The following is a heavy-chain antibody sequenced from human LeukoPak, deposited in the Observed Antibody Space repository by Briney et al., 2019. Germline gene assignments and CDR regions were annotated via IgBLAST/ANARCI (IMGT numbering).Heavy chain of an antibody. V-gene: IGHV1-2*02. D-gene: IGHD6-19*01. CDR1: GYTFTGYY. J-gene: IGHJ5*02. CDR3: ARGAQWLVPLGWFDP. CDR2: INPNSGGT. Sequence: GASVKVSCKASGYTFTGYYMHWVRQAPGQGLEWMGWINPNSGGTNYAQKFQGRVTMTRDTSISTAYMELSRLRSDDTAVYYCARGAQWLVPLGWFDPWGQGTLVTVSS.